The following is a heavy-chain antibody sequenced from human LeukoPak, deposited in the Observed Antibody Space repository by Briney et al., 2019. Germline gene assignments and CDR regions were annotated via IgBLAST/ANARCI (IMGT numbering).Heavy chain of an antibody. CDR1: GFTFSSYA. Sequence: GSLRLSCAASGFTFSSYAMSWVRQAPGKGLEWVSAISGSGGSTYYADSVKGRFTISRDNSKNTLYLQMNSLRAEDTAVYYCAKSLGEAPFYYYYGMYVWGQGTTVTVSS. V-gene: IGHV3-23*01. D-gene: IGHD3-10*01. CDR2: ISGSGGST. CDR3: AKSLGEAPFYYYYGMYV. J-gene: IGHJ6*02.